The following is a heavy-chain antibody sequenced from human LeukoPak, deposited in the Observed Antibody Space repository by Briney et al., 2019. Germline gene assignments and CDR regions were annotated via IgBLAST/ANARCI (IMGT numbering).Heavy chain of an antibody. Sequence: GGSLRLSCAASGFTFSSYAMSWVRQAPGKGLEWVSAISGSGGSTYYADSVKGRFTISRDNSKNTLYLQMNSLRAEDTAVYYCAREEYYYGSGSYSDNWFDPWGQGTLVTVSS. D-gene: IGHD3-10*01. V-gene: IGHV3-23*01. CDR3: AREEYYYGSGSYSDNWFDP. J-gene: IGHJ5*02. CDR1: GFTFSSYA. CDR2: ISGSGGST.